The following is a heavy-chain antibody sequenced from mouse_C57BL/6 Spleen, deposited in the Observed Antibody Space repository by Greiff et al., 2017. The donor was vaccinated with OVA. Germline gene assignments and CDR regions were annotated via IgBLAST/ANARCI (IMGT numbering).Heavy chain of an antibody. J-gene: IGHJ4*01. D-gene: IGHD2-5*01. CDR3: ARNSNYVDYAMDY. V-gene: IGHV1-39*01. CDR2: INPNYGTT. CDR1: GYSFTDYN. Sequence: EVKLMESGPELVKPGASVTISCKASGYSFTDYNMNWVKQSNGKSLEWIGVINPNYGTTSYNQKFKGKATLTVDQSSSTAYMQLNSLTSEDSAVYYCARNSNYVDYAMDYWGQGTSVTVSS.